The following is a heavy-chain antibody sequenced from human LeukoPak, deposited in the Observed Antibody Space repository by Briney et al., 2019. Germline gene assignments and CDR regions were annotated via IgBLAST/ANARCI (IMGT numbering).Heavy chain of an antibody. J-gene: IGHJ6*03. CDR3: ARGYYGSGSYYMGAYYYMDV. V-gene: IGHV4-34*01. CDR1: GGSFSGYY. Sequence: SETLSLTCAVYGGSFSGYYWSWIRQPPGKGLEWIGEINHSGSTNYNPSLKSRVTISVDTSKNQFSLKLSSVTAADTAVYYCARGYYGSGSYYMGAYYYMDVWGKGATVTVSS. D-gene: IGHD3-10*01. CDR2: INHSGST.